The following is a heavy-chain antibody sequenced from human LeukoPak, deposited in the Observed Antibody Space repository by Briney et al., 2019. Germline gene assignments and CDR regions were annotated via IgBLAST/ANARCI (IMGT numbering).Heavy chain of an antibody. Sequence: PSETLSLTCTVSGGSISSYYWSWIRQPPGQGLEWIGYIYYSGSTNYNPSLKSRVTISVDTSKNQFSLKLSSVTAADTAVYYCASAGAYDSSGYYLLPFDYWGQGTLVTVSS. CDR2: IYYSGST. V-gene: IGHV4-59*01. CDR3: ASAGAYDSSGYYLLPFDY. J-gene: IGHJ4*02. CDR1: GGSISSYY. D-gene: IGHD3-22*01.